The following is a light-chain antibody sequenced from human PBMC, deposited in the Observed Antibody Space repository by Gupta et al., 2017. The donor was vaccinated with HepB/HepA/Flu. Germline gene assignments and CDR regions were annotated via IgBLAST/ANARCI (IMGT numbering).Light chain of an antibody. J-gene: IGLJ2*01. V-gene: IGLV2-8*01. CDR2: EVS. Sequence: QSALTQPPSPSGSPGQSVTISCPGTSRDVGGYNYVSWYQQHPGKAPKLMIYEVSKRPSGVPDRFSGSKSGNTASLTVSGLQAEDEADYYCSSYAGSNNLIFGGGTKLTVL. CDR3: SSYAGSNNLI. CDR1: SRDVGGYNY.